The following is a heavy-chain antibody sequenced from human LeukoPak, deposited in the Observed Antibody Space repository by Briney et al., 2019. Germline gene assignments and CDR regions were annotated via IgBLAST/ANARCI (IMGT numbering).Heavy chain of an antibody. CDR3: ARVSFHLGIVVVPDDELADY. CDR1: GFTFSSYA. D-gene: IGHD2-2*03. CDR2: ISYDGRNK. V-gene: IGHV3-30*10. Sequence: GRSLRLSCAASGFTFSSYAMHWVRQAPGKGLEGVAVISYDGRNKYYTASVKSRFTISRDKSKNTLYLQMSSLRAEDTAVYYCARVSFHLGIVVVPDDELADYWGQGTLVTVSS. J-gene: IGHJ4*02.